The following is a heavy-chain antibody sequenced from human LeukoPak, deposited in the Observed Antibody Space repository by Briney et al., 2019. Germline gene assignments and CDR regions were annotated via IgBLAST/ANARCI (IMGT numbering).Heavy chain of an antibody. Sequence: GGSLRLPCAASGFTFSDHYMDWVRQAPGKGLEWVVRIRNKANSYTTEYAASVKGRFTISRDDSKNSLYLQMNSLKTEDTAVYYCARSSANWPFDYWGQGTLVTVSS. J-gene: IGHJ4*02. V-gene: IGHV3-72*01. CDR1: GFTFSDHY. CDR3: ARSSANWPFDY. CDR2: IRNKANSYTT. D-gene: IGHD1-1*01.